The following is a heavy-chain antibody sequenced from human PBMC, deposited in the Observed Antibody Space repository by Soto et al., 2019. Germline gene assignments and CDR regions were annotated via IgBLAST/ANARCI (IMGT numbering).Heavy chain of an antibody. CDR3: AKERMEQYQLLPFFDY. J-gene: IGHJ4*02. Sequence: SGGSLRLSCAASGFSFISYGMHWLRQAAGKGLEWVAVISYDGSNKYYADSVRGRFTISRDNSKNTLYLQMNSLRPGDTAVFYCAKERMEQYQLLPFFDYWGQGTLVTVSS. CDR2: ISYDGSNK. CDR1: GFSFISYG. V-gene: IGHV3-30*18. D-gene: IGHD2-2*01.